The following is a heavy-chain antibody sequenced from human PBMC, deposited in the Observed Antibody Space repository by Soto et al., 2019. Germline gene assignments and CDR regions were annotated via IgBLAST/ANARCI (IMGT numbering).Heavy chain of an antibody. CDR3: ARAYYDFWSCYYKNYYYGMHL. CDR2: IWYDGSNK. D-gene: IGHD3-3*01. CDR1: GFTFSSYG. V-gene: IGHV3-33*01. Sequence: LRLSCAASGFTFSSYGMHWVRQAPGKGLEWVAVIWYDGSNKYYADSVKGRFTISRDNSKNTLYLQMNSLRAEDTAVYYCARAYYDFWSCYYKNYYYGMHLWGHGTTFTVSS. J-gene: IGHJ6*02.